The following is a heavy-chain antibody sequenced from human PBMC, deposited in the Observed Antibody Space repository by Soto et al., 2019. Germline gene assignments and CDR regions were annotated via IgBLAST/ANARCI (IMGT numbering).Heavy chain of an antibody. V-gene: IGHV3-21*01. Sequence: PGGSLRLSCAASGFTFSSYSMNWVRQAPGEGLEWVSSISSSSSYIYYADSVKGRFTISRDNAKNSLYLQMNSLRAEDTAVYYCARDIYIAAAVPHYFDYWGQGTLVTVSS. CDR2: ISSSSSYI. D-gene: IGHD6-13*01. CDR1: GFTFSSYS. J-gene: IGHJ4*02. CDR3: ARDIYIAAAVPHYFDY.